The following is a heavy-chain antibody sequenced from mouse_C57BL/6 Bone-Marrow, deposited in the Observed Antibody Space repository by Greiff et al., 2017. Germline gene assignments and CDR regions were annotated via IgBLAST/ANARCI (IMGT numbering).Heavy chain of an antibody. CDR1: GYTFTGYW. J-gene: IGHJ1*03. V-gene: IGHV1-9*01. Sequence: VQLQQSGAELMKPGASVKLSCKATGYTFTGYWIEWVKQRPGHGLEWIGEILPGSGSTNYNEKFKGKATFTAATSSNTAYMQLSSLTTEDSAIYYCARLGYYYGSSYGYWYFDVWGTGTTVTVSS. CDR3: ARLGYYYGSSYGYWYFDV. D-gene: IGHD1-1*01. CDR2: ILPGSGST.